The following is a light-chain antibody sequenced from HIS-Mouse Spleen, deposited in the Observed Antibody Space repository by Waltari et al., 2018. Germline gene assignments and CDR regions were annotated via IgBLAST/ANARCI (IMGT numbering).Light chain of an antibody. CDR3: YSTDSSGNHRV. J-gene: IGLJ2*01. V-gene: IGLV3-10*01. CDR1: ALPNTY. Sequence: SYELTQPPSVSVSPGQTARITCSGDALPNTYAYWYQQKSGQAHVLVIYEDSKRPSGIPERFSGSSSGTMATLTISGAQVEDEADYYCYSTDSSGNHRVFGGGTKLTVL. CDR2: EDS.